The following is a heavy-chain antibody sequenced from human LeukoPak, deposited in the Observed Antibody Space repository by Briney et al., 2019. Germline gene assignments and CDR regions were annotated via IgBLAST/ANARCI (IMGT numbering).Heavy chain of an antibody. J-gene: IGHJ4*02. CDR1: GYTFNSSY. D-gene: IGHD4-23*01. CDR3: ATTTTVVTVFDY. CDR2: FDPEDGET. V-gene: IGHV1-24*01. Sequence: ASVKVSCKASGYTFNSSYMHWVRQAPGQGLEWMGGFDPEDGETIYAQKFQGRVTMTEDTSTDTAYMELSSLRSEDTAVYYCATTTTVVTVFDYWGQGTLVTVSS.